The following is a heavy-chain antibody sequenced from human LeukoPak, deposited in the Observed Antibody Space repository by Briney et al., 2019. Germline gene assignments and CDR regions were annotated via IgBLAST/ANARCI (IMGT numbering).Heavy chain of an antibody. CDR1: GGSISSSFNY. CDR3: ASRYYDFWSGYLSGSYAFDI. J-gene: IGHJ3*02. CDR2: IYYSGTT. V-gene: IGHV4-39*01. Sequence: SETLSLTCTVSGGSISSSFNYWGWIRQPPGKGLEWIGCIYYSGTTYYNPSLKSRVTISVDTSKNQFSLKLSSVTAADTAVYYCASRYYDFWSGYLSGSYAFDIWGQGTMVTVSS. D-gene: IGHD3-3*01.